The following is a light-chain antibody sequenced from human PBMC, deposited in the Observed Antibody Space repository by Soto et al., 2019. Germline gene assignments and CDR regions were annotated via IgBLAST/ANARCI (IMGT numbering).Light chain of an antibody. CDR2: DAS. J-gene: IGKJ4*01. V-gene: IGKV1D-13*01. CDR1: QGISTL. CDR3: QQFYDYPLT. Sequence: AIHLTQSPSSLSASVGDRFTITCRASQGISTLFAWYQQNPGKPPKLLIYDASSLESGVPSRFSGSGSGTDFTLTISSLQPEDFATYYCQQFYDYPLTFGGGTKVDIK.